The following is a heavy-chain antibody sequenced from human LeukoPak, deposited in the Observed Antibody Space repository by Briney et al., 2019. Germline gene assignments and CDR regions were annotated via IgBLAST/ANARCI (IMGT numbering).Heavy chain of an antibody. V-gene: IGHV1-46*01. CDR1: GYTFTGYY. Sequence: ASVKVSCKASGYTFTGYYMHWVRQAPGQGLEWMGIINPSGGSTSYAQKFQGRVTMTRDTSTSTVYMELSSLRSEDTAVYYCARAVGIVVVPAATGFDPWGQGTLVTVSS. J-gene: IGHJ5*02. CDR3: ARAVGIVVVPAATGFDP. D-gene: IGHD2-2*01. CDR2: INPSGGST.